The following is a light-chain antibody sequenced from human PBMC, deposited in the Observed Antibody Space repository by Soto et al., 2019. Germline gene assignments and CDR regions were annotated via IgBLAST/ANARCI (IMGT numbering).Light chain of an antibody. J-gene: IGLJ2*01. CDR1: SSDVGGYNF. Sequence: QSALTQPRSVSGSPGQSVTISCTGTSSDVGGYNFVSWYQQHPGKAPKVMIYDVSKRPSGVPDRFSGSKSGNTASLTISGLQADDEADYYCCSYAGSYRWVFGGGTQLTVL. CDR2: DVS. V-gene: IGLV2-11*01. CDR3: CSYAGSYRWV.